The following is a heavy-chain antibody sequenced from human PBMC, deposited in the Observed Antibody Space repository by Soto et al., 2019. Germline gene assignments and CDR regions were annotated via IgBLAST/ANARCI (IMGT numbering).Heavy chain of an antibody. CDR1: GGSSSSYY. CDR2: IYYSGST. J-gene: IGHJ3*02. V-gene: IGHV4-59*08. CDR3: ARHGGSIAVAGPGNDAFAI. Sequence: SETLSLTCTVSGGSSSSYYWSWIRQPPGKGLEWIGYIYYSGSTNYNPSLKSRVTISVDTSKNQFSLKPSSVTAADTAVYYCARHGGSIAVAGPGNDAFAIWGQGTMVTVSS. D-gene: IGHD6-19*01.